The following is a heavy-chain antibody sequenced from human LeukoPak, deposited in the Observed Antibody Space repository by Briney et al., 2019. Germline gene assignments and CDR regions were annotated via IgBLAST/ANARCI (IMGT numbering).Heavy chain of an antibody. V-gene: IGHV4-39*01. CDR1: GFTFSSYA. CDR2: IYYSGST. D-gene: IGHD3-3*01. J-gene: IGHJ4*02. Sequence: GSLRLSCAASGFTFSSYAMSWVRQAPGKGLEWIGSIYYSGSTYYNPSLKSRVTISVDTSKNQFSLKLSSVTAAGTAVYYCARQRFLEWLSPRPYFDYWGQGTLVTVSS. CDR3: ARQRFLEWLSPRPYFDY.